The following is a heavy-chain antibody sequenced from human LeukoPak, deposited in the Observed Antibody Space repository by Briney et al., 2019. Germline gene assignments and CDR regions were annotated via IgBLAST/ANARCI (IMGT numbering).Heavy chain of an antibody. J-gene: IGHJ6*03. Sequence: SETLSLTCTVSCGSLSSHYWSCIRQPPGKGLEGSGYIYYWGSTNHNPSLESRLTISVDTSKNQFSLKLSSVPAADTAVYYCARAGNAIGWLTSYLPRHPNYYSYYMDVWGKGTTVTVSS. CDR2: IYYWGST. D-gene: IGHD5-12*01. CDR3: ARAGNAIGWLTSYLPRHPNYYSYYMDV. V-gene: IGHV4-59*11. CDR1: CGSLSSHY.